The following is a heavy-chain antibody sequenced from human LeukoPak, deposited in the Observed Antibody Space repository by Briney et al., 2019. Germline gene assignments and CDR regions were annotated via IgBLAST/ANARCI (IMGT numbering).Heavy chain of an antibody. V-gene: IGHV3-30*02. D-gene: IGHD3-10*01. J-gene: IGHJ4*02. Sequence: GGSLRLSCAASGFTFSSYGMHWVRQAPGKGLEWVAFIRYDGSDKYYADSVKGRFTISRDNSKNTLYLQMNSLRAEDTAVYYCAKRFGGSGDYYFDYWGQGTLVTVSS. CDR3: AKRFGGSGDYYFDY. CDR1: GFTFSSYG. CDR2: IRYDGSDK.